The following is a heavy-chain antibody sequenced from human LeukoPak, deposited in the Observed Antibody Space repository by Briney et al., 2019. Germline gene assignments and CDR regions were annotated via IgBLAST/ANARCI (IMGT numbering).Heavy chain of an antibody. V-gene: IGHV3-30*02. Sequence: GGSLRLSCAASGFTLSTYDMHWARQAPGKGLEWVALTRYDGSNKYYADSVKGRFTVSRDNSKNTLYLQMNSLRAEDTAVYYCATINFDYLDNYWGQGTLVTVSS. CDR3: ATINFDYLDNY. CDR1: GFTLSTYD. CDR2: TRYDGSNK. D-gene: IGHD3-9*01. J-gene: IGHJ4*02.